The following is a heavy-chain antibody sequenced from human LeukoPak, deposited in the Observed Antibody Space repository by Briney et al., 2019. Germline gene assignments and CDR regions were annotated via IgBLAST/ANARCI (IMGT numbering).Heavy chain of an antibody. D-gene: IGHD2-15*01. V-gene: IGHV1-18*01. CDR2: ISTYDRDT. J-gene: IGHJ5*02. Sequence: GASVKVSCKASGYTFTNYGISWVRQAPGQGLEWMAWISTYDRDTNYAQKFRGRVTMTTDTSTSTAYMELRSLGSDDTAVYYCVREYFCSGGTCDDCFDPWGQGTLVTVSS. CDR3: VREYFCSGGTCDDCFDP. CDR1: GYTFTNYG.